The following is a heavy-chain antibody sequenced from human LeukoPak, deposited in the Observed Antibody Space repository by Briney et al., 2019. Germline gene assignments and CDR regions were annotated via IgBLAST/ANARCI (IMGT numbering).Heavy chain of an antibody. CDR1: GFTVSSNY. V-gene: IGHV3-66*02. CDR3: ARENGGYDYSLDY. Sequence: GGSLRLSCAASGFTVSSNYMSWVRRAPGKGLEWVSVIYSGGSTYYADSVKGRFTISRDNSKNTLYLQMNSLRAEDTAVYYCARENGGYDYSLDYWGQGTLVTVSS. CDR2: IYSGGST. J-gene: IGHJ4*02. D-gene: IGHD5-12*01.